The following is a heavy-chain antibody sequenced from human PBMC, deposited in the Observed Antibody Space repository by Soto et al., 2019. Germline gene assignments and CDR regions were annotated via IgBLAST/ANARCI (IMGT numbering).Heavy chain of an antibody. CDR1: GGTFSSYA. CDR2: IIPIFGTA. J-gene: IGHJ6*02. CDR3: ARDLGITGTTGAQNYYYSYGMDV. D-gene: IGHD1-20*01. V-gene: IGHV1-69*12. Sequence: QVQLVQSGAEVKKPGSSVKVSCKASGGTFSSYAISWVRQAPGQGLEWMGGIIPIFGTANYAQKFQGRVTITADESTSTAYMELSSLRSEDTDVYYCARDLGITGTTGAQNYYYSYGMDVWGQGTTVTVSS.